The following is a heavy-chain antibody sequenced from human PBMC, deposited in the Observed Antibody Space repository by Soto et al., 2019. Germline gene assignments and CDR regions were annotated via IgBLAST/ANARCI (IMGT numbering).Heavy chain of an antibody. CDR1: GFTFSSYS. J-gene: IGHJ6*02. V-gene: IGHV3-21*01. CDR2: ISSSSSYI. CDR3: AMIAVAGNYDYYGMDV. Sequence: EVQLVESGGGLVKPGGSLRLSCAASGFTFSSYSMNWVRQAPGKGLEWVSSISSSSSYIYYADSVKGRFTISRDNAKNSLYLQMNSLRAEDTAVYYCAMIAVAGNYDYYGMDVWGQGTTVTVSS. D-gene: IGHD6-19*01.